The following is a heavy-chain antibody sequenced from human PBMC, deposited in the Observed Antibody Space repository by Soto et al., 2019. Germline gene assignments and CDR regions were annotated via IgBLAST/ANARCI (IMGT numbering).Heavy chain of an antibody. CDR1: GYTFTNYA. D-gene: IGHD3-22*01. J-gene: IGHJ6*02. CDR2: ISAYSDRT. CDR3: AKDRDYYYDNSDKYHYRYAMDV. V-gene: IGHV1-18*04. Sequence: QVQLVQSGTEVKKPGASVKVSCKASGYTFTNYAISWVRQAPGQGLEWMGWISAYSDRTNYAQNLKGRVTMTTDTATSTAYMEVRSLRSDDTAVYYCAKDRDYYYDNSDKYHYRYAMDVWGQGTTVTNSS.